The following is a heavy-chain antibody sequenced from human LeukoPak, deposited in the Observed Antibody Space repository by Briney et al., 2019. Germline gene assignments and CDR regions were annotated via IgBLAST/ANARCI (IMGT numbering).Heavy chain of an antibody. J-gene: IGHJ4*02. V-gene: IGHV3-66*01. D-gene: IGHD4-23*01. CDR2: ISGSGTT. Sequence: PGGSLRLSCTASGFAVSNNHVTWVRQAPGQGLKWISVISGSGTTYYADSVKGRVTISRDNSRNIVYLQMNSLRVDDTAVYYCAEYGGNSFWGPGTLVTVSS. CDR3: AEYGGNSF. CDR1: GFAVSNNH.